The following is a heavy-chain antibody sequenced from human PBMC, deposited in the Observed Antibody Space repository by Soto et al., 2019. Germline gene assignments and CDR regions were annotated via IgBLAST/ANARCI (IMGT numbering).Heavy chain of an antibody. CDR2: IYYSGST. J-gene: IGHJ4*02. D-gene: IGHD6-13*01. CDR3: ARGYSSSWYSDY. CDR1: GGSISSYY. V-gene: IGHV4-59*01. Sequence: QVQLQESGPGLVKPSETLSLTCTVSGGSISSYYWSWIRQPPGKGLEWIAYIYYSGSTNHNPSLKSRVTISVDTSKNQFSLKLSSVTAADTAVYYCARGYSSSWYSDYWGQGTLVIVSS.